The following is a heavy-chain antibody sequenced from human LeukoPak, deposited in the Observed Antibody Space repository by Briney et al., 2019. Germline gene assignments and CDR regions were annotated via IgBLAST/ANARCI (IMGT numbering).Heavy chain of an antibody. CDR2: ISHSGGA. J-gene: IGHJ6*03. CDR3: ARLTWDLPPGGLYYNYYIDV. Sequence: SETLSRTCAVYGKSLSSYYWTWVRQPPGKGLEWIGEISHSGGANYSPSLKSRVTISLDTSKNQFSLRLTSVTAADTAVYYCARLTWDLPPGGLYYNYYIDVWDKGATVTVSS. V-gene: IGHV4-34*01. D-gene: IGHD1-26*01. CDR1: GKSLSSYY.